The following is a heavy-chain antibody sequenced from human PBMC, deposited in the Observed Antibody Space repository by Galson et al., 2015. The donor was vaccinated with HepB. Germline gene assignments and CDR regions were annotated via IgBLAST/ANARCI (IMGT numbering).Heavy chain of an antibody. D-gene: IGHD6-19*01. CDR3: ARDSSGYSSVFDI. J-gene: IGHJ3*02. CDR1: GGTFSSYT. V-gene: IGHV1-69*04. CDR2: IIPILGIA. Sequence: SVKVSCKASGGTFSSYTISWVRQAPGQGLEWMGRIIPILGIANYAQKLQGRVTMTTDTSTSTAYMELRSLRSDDTAVYYCARDSSGYSSVFDIWGQGTMVTVSS.